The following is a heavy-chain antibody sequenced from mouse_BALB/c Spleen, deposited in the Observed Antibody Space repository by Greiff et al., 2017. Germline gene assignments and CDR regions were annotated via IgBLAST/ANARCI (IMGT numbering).Heavy chain of an antibody. D-gene: IGHD2-14*01. J-gene: IGHJ3*01. V-gene: IGHV1S56*01. CDR1: GYTFTSYY. CDR2: IYPGNVNT. CDR3: ARSDRWFAY. Sequence: QVQLQQSGPELVKPGASVRISCKASGYTFTSYYIHWVKQRPGQGLEWIGWIYPGNVNTKYNEKFKGKATLTADKSSSTAYMQLSSLTSEDSAVYFCARSDRWFAYWGQGTLVTVSA.